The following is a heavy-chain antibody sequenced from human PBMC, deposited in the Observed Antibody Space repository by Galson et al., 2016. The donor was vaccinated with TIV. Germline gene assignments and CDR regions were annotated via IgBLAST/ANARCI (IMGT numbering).Heavy chain of an antibody. CDR2: IYGGGAT. D-gene: IGHD5-12*01. Sequence: SLRLSCAASGFIVSDNYMSWVRQAPGKGLEWVSVIYGGGATSYADSVRGRFTISRDSSKNTLYLQMKSLRAEDTAVYYCARARDYDASGYFYCYYGMDVWGQGTTVTVSS. J-gene: IGHJ6*02. CDR1: GFIVSDNY. V-gene: IGHV3-53*01. CDR3: ARARDYDASGYFYCYYGMDV.